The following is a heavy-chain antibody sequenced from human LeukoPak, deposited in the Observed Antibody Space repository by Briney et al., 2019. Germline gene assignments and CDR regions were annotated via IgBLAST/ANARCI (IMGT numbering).Heavy chain of an antibody. D-gene: IGHD3-22*01. Sequence: GGSLRLSCAASGFTFSSYSMNWVRQAPGKGLEWVSAISGSGGSTYYADSVKGRFTISRDNSKNTLYLQMNSLRAEDTAVYYCARDRITMIVVVTSYYFDYWGQGTLVTVSS. J-gene: IGHJ4*02. CDR3: ARDRITMIVVVTSYYFDY. CDR1: GFTFSSYS. CDR2: ISGSGGST. V-gene: IGHV3-23*01.